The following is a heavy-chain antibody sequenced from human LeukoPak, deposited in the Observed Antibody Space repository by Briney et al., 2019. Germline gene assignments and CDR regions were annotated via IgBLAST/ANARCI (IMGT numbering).Heavy chain of an antibody. D-gene: IGHD1-26*01. CDR1: GGSLSRYY. CDR3: ARGLSALTIVGATGIDY. J-gene: IGHJ4*02. V-gene: IGHV4-34*01. Sequence: SETLSLTCVVSGGSLSRYYWRWIRQPPGKGLEWIGEINHTGSTNYNPSLKSRVTISVDTSKNQFSLKLSSVTAADTAVYYCARGLSALTIVGATGIDYWGQGTLVTVSS. CDR2: INHTGST.